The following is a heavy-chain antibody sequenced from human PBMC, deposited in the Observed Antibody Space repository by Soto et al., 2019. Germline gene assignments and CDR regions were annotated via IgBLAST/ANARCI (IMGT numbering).Heavy chain of an antibody. V-gene: IGHV3-74*01. CDR1: GFTFSSNW. CDR2: IKSDGSST. CDR3: ARDFYDSNGYLGPFDY. Sequence: GSLRLSCAASGFTFSSNWMHWVRQAPGKGLVWVSRIKSDGSSTSYADSVKGRFTISRDNDKNTVYLQMNSLRADDTAVYYCARDFYDSNGYLGPFDYWGQGVLVTVSS. D-gene: IGHD3-22*01. J-gene: IGHJ4*02.